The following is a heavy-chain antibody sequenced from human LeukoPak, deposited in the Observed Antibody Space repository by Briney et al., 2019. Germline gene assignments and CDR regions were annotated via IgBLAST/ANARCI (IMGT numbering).Heavy chain of an antibody. CDR2: MSDDGSEK. J-gene: IGHJ4*02. CDR3: AREAESVYYRTVDY. D-gene: IGHD1-14*01. CDR1: GFTLSRFA. V-gene: IGHV3-30-3*01. Sequence: QPGRSLTLSCTASGFTLSRFAMHWVRQAPGKGLEWLGHMSDDGSEKHYVDSVRGRFTISRDPSKNTLYLEMTSLRTEDTAVYYCAREAESVYYRTVDYWGQGTMVTVS.